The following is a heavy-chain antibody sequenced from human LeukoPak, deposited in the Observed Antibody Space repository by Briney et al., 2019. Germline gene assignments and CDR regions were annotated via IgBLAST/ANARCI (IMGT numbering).Heavy chain of an antibody. CDR1: GYSINNYY. V-gene: IGHV4-59*08. J-gene: IGHJ6*02. D-gene: IGHD1-26*01. Sequence: SETLSLTCTVSGYSINNYYWSWIRQPPGKGLEWIGYVSYSGTPDYNPSLKSRATISLDTSRNQFSQQLRSVTAADTAEYYCARQKWDRLTYYYYGMDVWGQGTTVTVSS. CDR3: ARQKWDRLTYYYYGMDV. CDR2: VSYSGTP.